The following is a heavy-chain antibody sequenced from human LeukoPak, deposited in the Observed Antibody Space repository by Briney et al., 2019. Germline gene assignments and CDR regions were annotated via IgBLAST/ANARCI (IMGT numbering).Heavy chain of an antibody. V-gene: IGHV5-51*01. CDR3: ARVYSSPSDYYYYMDV. CDR1: GYSFTSYW. CDR2: IYPGDSDT. Sequence: GESLKISCKGSGYSFTSYWIGWVRQMPGKGREWMGIIYPGDSDTRYSPSFQGQVTISADKSISTAYLQWSSLKASDTAMYYCARVYSSPSDYYYYMDVWGKGTTVTVSS. D-gene: IGHD6-6*01. J-gene: IGHJ6*03.